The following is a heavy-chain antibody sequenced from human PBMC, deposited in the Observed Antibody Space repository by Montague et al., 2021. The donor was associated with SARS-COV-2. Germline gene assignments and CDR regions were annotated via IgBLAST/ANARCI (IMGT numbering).Heavy chain of an antibody. Sequence: SLRLSCAASGFTFSSYAMHWVRQAPGKGLEWVAVISYDGINKYYADSVKGRFTISRDNSKNTLYLQMNGLRGEDTAVYYCATDPDDYSYYGAFDYWGQGTLVTVSS. J-gene: IGHJ4*02. V-gene: IGHV3-30-3*01. CDR3: ATDPDDYSYYGAFDY. D-gene: IGHD4-11*01. CDR1: GFTFSSYA. CDR2: ISYDGINK.